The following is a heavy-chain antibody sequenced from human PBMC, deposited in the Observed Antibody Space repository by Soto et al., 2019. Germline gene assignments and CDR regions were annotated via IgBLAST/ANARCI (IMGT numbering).Heavy chain of an antibody. CDR3: ARDGYYDSSGYRSDFDY. CDR1: GGTFNSYT. J-gene: IGHJ4*02. D-gene: IGHD3-22*01. Sequence: SVKVSCKASGGTFNSYTIIWVRQAPGQGLEWMGRIIPLLEIPNYAQRYQGRVTITADKSTSTAYMELRSLRSDDTAVYYFARDGYYDSSGYRSDFDYWGQGTLVTVSS. V-gene: IGHV1-69*04. CDR2: IIPLLEIP.